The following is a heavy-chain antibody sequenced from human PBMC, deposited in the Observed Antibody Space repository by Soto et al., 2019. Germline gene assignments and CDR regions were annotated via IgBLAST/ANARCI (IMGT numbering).Heavy chain of an antibody. CDR1: GYNLVSYW. D-gene: IGHD5-18*01. J-gene: IGHJ5*02. Sequence: PRESLRISCKVSGYNLVSYWILWVRQMPRKGLEWMGIIYPGDSEVRNSPSFQGQVTFSADKSISTAYLQWSSLKASDTAMYYCARRAYNHSDDLQDYFDPWGQGTLVTVSS. CDR3: ARRAYNHSDDLQDYFDP. V-gene: IGHV5-51*01. CDR2: IYPGDSEV.